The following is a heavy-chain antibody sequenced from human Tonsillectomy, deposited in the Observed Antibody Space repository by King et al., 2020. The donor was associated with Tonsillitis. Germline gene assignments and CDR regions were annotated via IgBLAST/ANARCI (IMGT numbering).Heavy chain of an antibody. CDR2: INWNGGST. J-gene: IGHJ3*02. CDR1: GFTFDDYG. Sequence: VQLVESGGGVVRPGGSLRLSCAASGFTFDDYGMSWVRQAPGKGLEGVSGINWNGGSTGYAGFVKGRFTIFRDNAKNSLVLQMNSLRAEDTALYYCAREGLVWGSYRYTPSGAFDIWGQGTMVTVSS. V-gene: IGHV3-20*04. CDR3: AREGLVWGSYRYTPSGAFDI. D-gene: IGHD3-16*02.